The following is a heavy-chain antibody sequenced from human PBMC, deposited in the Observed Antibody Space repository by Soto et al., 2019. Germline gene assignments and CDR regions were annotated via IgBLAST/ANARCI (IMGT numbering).Heavy chain of an antibody. CDR1: GYTLTELS. D-gene: IGHD2-2*01. CDR3: ARDREYYHHRWYAFDI. Sequence: ASVKVSCKVSGYTLTELSIHWVRQAPGQGLEWMGIINPSGGSTSYAQKFQGRVTMTRDTSTSTVYMELSSLRSEDTAVYYCARDREYYHHRWYAFDIWGQGTMVTVSS. CDR2: INPSGGST. J-gene: IGHJ3*02. V-gene: IGHV1-46*01.